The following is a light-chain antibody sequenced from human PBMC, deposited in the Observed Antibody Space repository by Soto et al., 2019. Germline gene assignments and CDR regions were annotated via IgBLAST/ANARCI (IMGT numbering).Light chain of an antibody. CDR1: QNVNIW. Sequence: DLQVTQSPSTLCAFVGDRVILTCRASQNVNIWLAWYQQRPRKAPKLLIYQTSSLESGVPSRVSGSGSGTEFTLTISSLETDDFGTYFCLQYNSLPYTFGQGTKLEIK. CDR3: LQYNSLPYT. J-gene: IGKJ2*01. V-gene: IGKV1-5*03. CDR2: QTS.